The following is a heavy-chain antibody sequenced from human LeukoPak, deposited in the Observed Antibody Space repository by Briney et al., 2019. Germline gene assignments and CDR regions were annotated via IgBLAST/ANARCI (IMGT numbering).Heavy chain of an antibody. D-gene: IGHD5-24*01. CDR2: IYPGDSDT. CDR3: ARPSGDGYNYGYFDY. CDR1: GGTFSSYA. V-gene: IGHV5-51*01. J-gene: IGHJ4*02. Sequence: ASVKVSCKASGGTFSSYAISWVRQMPGKGLEWMGIIYPGDSDTRYSPSFQGQVTISADKSISTAYLQWSSLKASDTAMYYCARPSGDGYNYGYFDYWGQGTLVTVSS.